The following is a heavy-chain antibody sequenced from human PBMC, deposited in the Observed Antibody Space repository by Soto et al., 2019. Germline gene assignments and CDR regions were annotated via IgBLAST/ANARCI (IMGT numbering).Heavy chain of an antibody. J-gene: IGHJ4*02. D-gene: IGHD6-19*01. Sequence: ASVKVSCKASGGTFSNSAITWVRQAPGQGLEWMGTIIPLFGTANYAQKLQGRVTITADESTSTAYMELSSLRAEDTAVHYCARRTSSAWYFCDYWGLGTLVTVSS. CDR3: ARRTSSAWYFCDY. CDR1: GGTFSNSA. CDR2: IIPLFGTA. V-gene: IGHV1-69*13.